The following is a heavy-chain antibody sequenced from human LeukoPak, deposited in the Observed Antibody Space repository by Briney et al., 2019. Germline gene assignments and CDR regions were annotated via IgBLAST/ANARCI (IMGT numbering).Heavy chain of an antibody. CDR1: GFTFSSYG. CDR3: AKLLYYYDSSQPY. CDR2: ISGSGGST. V-gene: IGHV3-23*01. D-gene: IGHD3-22*01. Sequence: GGSLLLSCAASGFTFSSYGMSWVRQAQGKGLEWVSAISGSGGSTYYAATVKGRFTISRDNSKNTLYLQMNSLRAEDTALYYCAKLLYYYDSSQPYWGQGTLVTVSS. J-gene: IGHJ4*02.